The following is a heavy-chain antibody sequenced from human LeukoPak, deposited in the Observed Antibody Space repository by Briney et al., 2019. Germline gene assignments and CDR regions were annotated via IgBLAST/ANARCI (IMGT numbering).Heavy chain of an antibody. D-gene: IGHD3-22*01. Sequence: ASVKVSCKASGYTFTGYYMHWVRQAPGQGLEWMGWIYPNSGGTNYAQKFQGRVTMTRDTSISTAYMELSRLRSDDTAVYYCARGGYRFSNYYYMDVWGKGTTVTVSS. CDR2: IYPNSGGT. CDR3: ARGGYRFSNYYYMDV. J-gene: IGHJ6*03. CDR1: GYTFTGYY. V-gene: IGHV1-2*02.